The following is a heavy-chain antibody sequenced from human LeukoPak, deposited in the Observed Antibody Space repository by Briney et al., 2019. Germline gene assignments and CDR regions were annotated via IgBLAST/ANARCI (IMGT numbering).Heavy chain of an antibody. CDR1: GFTFTSSA. Sequence: GASVKVSCKASGFTFTSSAVQWVRQARGQRLEWIEWIVVGSGNTNYAQKFQERVTITRDMSTSTAYMELSSLRSEDTAVYYCAADAYYYGSGSYTQVDYWGQGTLVTVSS. V-gene: IGHV1-58*01. CDR3: AADAYYYGSGSYTQVDY. CDR2: IVVGSGNT. J-gene: IGHJ4*02. D-gene: IGHD3-10*01.